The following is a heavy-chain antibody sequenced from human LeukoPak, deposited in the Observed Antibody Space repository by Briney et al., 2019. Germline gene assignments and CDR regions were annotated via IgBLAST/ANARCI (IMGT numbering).Heavy chain of an antibody. V-gene: IGHV4-30-4*01. CDR1: GGSISSGDYY. D-gene: IGHD7-27*01. CDR2: IYYSGST. J-gene: IGHJ6*02. Sequence: SQTLSLTCTVSGGSISSGDYYWRWIRQPPGRGLEWIGYIYYSGSTYYNPSLKSRVTISVDTSKNQFSLKLSSVTAADTAVYYCAREPDWGYYGMDVWGQGTTVTVSS. CDR3: AREPDWGYYGMDV.